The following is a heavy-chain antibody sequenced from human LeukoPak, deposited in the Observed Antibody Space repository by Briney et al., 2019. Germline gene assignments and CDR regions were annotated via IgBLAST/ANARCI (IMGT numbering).Heavy chain of an antibody. V-gene: IGHV4-61*01. CDR1: GGSVSSGSYY. CDR2: IYYSGST. CDR3: AGYSSSWYWFDP. D-gene: IGHD6-13*01. Sequence: SETLSLTCTVSGGSVSSGSYYWSWIRQPPGKGLEWIGYIYYSGSTNYNPSLKSRVTISVDTSKKQFSLKLSSVTAADTAVYYCAGYSSSWYWFDPWGQGTLVTVSS. J-gene: IGHJ5*02.